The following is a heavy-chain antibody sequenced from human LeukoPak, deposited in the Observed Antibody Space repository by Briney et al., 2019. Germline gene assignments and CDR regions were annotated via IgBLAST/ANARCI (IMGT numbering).Heavy chain of an antibody. CDR2: INSNSGGT. CDR1: GYTFTGYY. J-gene: IGHJ4*02. Sequence: GASVKVSCKASGYTFTGYYMHWVRQAPGQGLEWMGWINSNSGGTNYAQKFQGRVTMTRDTSISTAYMELSSLRSDDTAVYYCTRDSSWYWGQGTLVTVSS. V-gene: IGHV1-2*02. CDR3: TRDSSWY.